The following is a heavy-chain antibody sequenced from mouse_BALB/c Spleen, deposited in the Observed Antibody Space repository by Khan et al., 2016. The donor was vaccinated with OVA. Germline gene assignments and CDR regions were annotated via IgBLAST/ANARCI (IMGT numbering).Heavy chain of an antibody. D-gene: IGHD2-14*01. CDR1: GYTFTTYT. CDR2: INPSNGYT. J-gene: IGHJ3*01. CDR3: AREGAYYRSDGWFSY. Sequence: VELVESGAELARPGASVKMPCKASGYTFTTYTMHWVKQRPGQGLEWIGYINPSNGYTNYNQKFKDKSTLTADKSSSTAYMQLSSLTSDYSAVYYCAREGAYYRSDGWFSYWGQGTLVTVSA. V-gene: IGHV1-4*01.